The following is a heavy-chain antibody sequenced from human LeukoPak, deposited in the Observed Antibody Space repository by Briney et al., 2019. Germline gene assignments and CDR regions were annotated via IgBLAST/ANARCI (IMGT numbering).Heavy chain of an antibody. CDR1: GFIFSTYN. J-gene: IGHJ3*02. D-gene: IGHD5-18*01. V-gene: IGHV3-48*01. CDR3: ARARSSYGYGDAFDI. CDR2: IDSSGTTV. Sequence: PGGSLRLSCSASGFIFSTYNMNWVRQAPGKGLEWVSYIDSSGTTVYYADSVKGRFTISRDNSKNTLYLQMNSLRAEDTAVYYCARARSSYGYGDAFDIWGQGTMVTVSS.